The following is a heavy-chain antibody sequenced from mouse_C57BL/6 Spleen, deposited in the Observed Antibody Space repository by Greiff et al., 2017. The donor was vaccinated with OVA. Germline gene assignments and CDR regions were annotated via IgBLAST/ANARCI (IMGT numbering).Heavy chain of an antibody. CDR1: GYTFTSYG. J-gene: IGHJ2*02. Sequence: VQVVESGAELARPGASVKLSCKASGYTFTSYGISWVKQRTGQGLEWIGEIYPRSGNTYYNEKLKGKATLTADKSSSTAYMELRRLTSEDSAVYFCAREDYYGSSFLYFDYWGQGTSLTVSS. CDR3: AREDYYGSSFLYFDY. D-gene: IGHD1-1*01. CDR2: IYPRSGNT. V-gene: IGHV1-81*01.